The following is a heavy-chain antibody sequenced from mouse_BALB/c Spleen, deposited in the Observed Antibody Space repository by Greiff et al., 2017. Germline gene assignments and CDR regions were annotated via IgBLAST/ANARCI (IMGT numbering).Heavy chain of an antibody. CDR3: ATWDAANAMDY. CDR1: GFSLTSYG. CDR2: IWSGGST. V-gene: IGHV2-4-1*01. J-gene: IGHJ4*01. D-gene: IGHD4-1*01. Sequence: QVQLQQSGPGLVQPSQSLSITCTVSGFSLTSYGVHWVRQSPGKGLEWLGVIWSGGSTDYNAAFISRLSISKDNSKSQVFFKMNSLQADDTAIYYCATWDAANAMDYWGQGTSVTVSS.